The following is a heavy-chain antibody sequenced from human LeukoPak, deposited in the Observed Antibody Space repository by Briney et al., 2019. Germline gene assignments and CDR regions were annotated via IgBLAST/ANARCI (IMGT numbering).Heavy chain of an antibody. D-gene: IGHD2-2*01. J-gene: IGHJ6*02. CDR2: INHSGRT. CDR3: ARDVVVVPAAIHYGMDV. Sequence: PSETLSLTCAVYGGSFSDYFWGWIRQPPGKGLEWIGEINHSGRTYYNSSLKSRVTISVDTSKNQFSLNLSSVTAADTAVYYCARDVVVVPAAIHYGMDVWGQGTTVTVSS. CDR1: GGSFSDYF. V-gene: IGHV4-34*01.